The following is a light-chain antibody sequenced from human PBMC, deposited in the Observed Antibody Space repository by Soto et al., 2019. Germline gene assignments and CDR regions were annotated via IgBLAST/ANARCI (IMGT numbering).Light chain of an antibody. V-gene: IGKV3-20*01. CDR2: GAS. CDR3: QQYGSSPMYT. CDR1: QSVSSSY. J-gene: IGKJ2*01. Sequence: EIVLTQSPGTLSLSPGERATLSCRASQSVSSSYLAWYQQKPGQAPRLLIYGASGRATGIPDRFSGSGSGADFTLTISRLEPEDFAVYYCQQYGSSPMYTFGQWNKLEIK.